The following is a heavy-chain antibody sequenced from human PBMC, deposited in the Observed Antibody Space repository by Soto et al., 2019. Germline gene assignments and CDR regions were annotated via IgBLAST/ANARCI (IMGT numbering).Heavy chain of an antibody. J-gene: IGHJ1*01. Sequence: DVHLLESGGGLVPPGGSLRLSCAASGFSFSRYAMIWVRQAPGKGQEWVSGITGSGGTIEYAASVKGRFTISRDNSKNTVDLQGNGLSAEDPAVYSGAKDGVAGDGLWLVADWGQGILVTVS. D-gene: IGHD2-21*02. CDR2: ITGSGGTI. CDR1: GFSFSRYA. CDR3: AKDGVAGDGLWLVAD. V-gene: IGHV3-23*01.